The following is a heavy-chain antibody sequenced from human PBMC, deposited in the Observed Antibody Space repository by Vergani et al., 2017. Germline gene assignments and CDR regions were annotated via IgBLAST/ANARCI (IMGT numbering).Heavy chain of an antibody. CDR2: IYYSGST. CDR1: GGSISSYY. V-gene: IGHV4-59*01. Sequence: QVQLQESGPGLVTPSETLSLTCTVSGGSISSYYWSWIRQPPGKGLEWIGYIYYSGSTNYNPSLKSRVTISVDTSKNQFSLKLSSVTAADTAVYYCAATYYYGSGSLDYWGQGTLVTVSS. J-gene: IGHJ4*02. CDR3: AATYYYGSGSLDY. D-gene: IGHD3-10*01.